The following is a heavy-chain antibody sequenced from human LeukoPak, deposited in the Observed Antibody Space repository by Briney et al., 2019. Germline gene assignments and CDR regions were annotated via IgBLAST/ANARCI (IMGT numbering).Heavy chain of an antibody. Sequence: SETLSLTCTVAGGSIFTTSYYWDWIRQSPGKGLEWIGSIYYSGSAYHSPSLKSRLTVSVDTSKNQFSLRLTSVTAADTAVYYCARRVAVAGRNHFDDWGQGTLVTVSS. CDR3: ARRVAVAGRNHFDD. CDR1: GGSIFTTSYY. CDR2: IYYSGSA. V-gene: IGHV4-39*01. J-gene: IGHJ4*02. D-gene: IGHD6-19*01.